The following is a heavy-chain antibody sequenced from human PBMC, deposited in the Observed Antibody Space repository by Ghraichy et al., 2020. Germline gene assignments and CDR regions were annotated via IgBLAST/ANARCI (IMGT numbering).Heavy chain of an antibody. D-gene: IGHD3-10*01. J-gene: IGHJ4*02. V-gene: IGHV4-59*01. CDR3: ARAPLVRGIHMYYFDY. CDR1: GGSMSGYF. CDR2: IYSSGNT. Sequence: SETLSLTCSVSGGSMSGYFWTWIRQSPGKGLEWIGHIYSSGNTDYNPSLKSRVTISVDTSKNHFSLNLRSVTAADTADYFCARAPLVRGIHMYYFDYWGQGTLVTVSS.